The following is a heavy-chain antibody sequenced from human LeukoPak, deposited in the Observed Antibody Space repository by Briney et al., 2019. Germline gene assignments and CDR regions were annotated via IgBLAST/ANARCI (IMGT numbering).Heavy chain of an antibody. J-gene: IGHJ4*02. CDR2: ISSSSSTT. D-gene: IGHD6-19*01. V-gene: IGHV3-48*01. CDR1: GFTFSSYS. Sequence: GGSLRLSCAASGFTFSSYSMNWVRQAPGKGLEWVSYISSSSSTTYYADSVKGRFTISRDNAKNSLYLQMNSLRGEDTAVYYCARESKTVAGLDYWGQGTLVTVSS. CDR3: ARESKTVAGLDY.